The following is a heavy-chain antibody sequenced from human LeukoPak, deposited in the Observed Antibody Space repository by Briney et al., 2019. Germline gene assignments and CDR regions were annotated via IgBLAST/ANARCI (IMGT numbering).Heavy chain of an antibody. CDR2: ISSSSSYI. D-gene: IGHD1-26*01. Sequence: PGGSLRLSCAASGFTFSSYSMNWVRQAPGKGLEWVSSISSSSSYIYYADSVKGRFTISRDNAKNSLYLQMNSLRAEDTAVYYCAKVGPSGSGGYYFDQWGQGTLVTVSS. J-gene: IGHJ4*02. CDR3: AKVGPSGSGGYYFDQ. CDR1: GFTFSSYS. V-gene: IGHV3-21*04.